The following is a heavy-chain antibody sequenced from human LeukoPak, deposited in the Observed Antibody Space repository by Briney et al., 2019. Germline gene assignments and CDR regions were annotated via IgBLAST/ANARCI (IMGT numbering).Heavy chain of an antibody. V-gene: IGHV3-21*01. J-gene: IGHJ4*02. CDR1: GFTFSSYS. Sequence: PGGSLRLSCAASGFTFSSYSMNWVRQAPGKGLEWVSSISSSSSYIYYADPVKGRFTISRDNAKNSLYLQMNSLRAEDTAVYYCAKAEGYSYGFDYWGQGTLVTVSS. CDR2: ISSSSSYI. D-gene: IGHD5-18*01. CDR3: AKAEGYSYGFDY.